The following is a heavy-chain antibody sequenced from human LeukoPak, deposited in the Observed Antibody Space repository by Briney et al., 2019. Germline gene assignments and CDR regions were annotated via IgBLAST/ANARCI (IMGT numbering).Heavy chain of an antibody. CDR3: VKDMYRIAAHAPGA. CDR2: ISSNGGST. CDR1: GFTFSNYT. Sequence: PGGSLRLSCSASGFTFSNYTMHWVRQAPGKGLEYVSSISSNGGSTYSADSVKGRFTISRDNSKNTLYLQMSSLRAEDTAVYYCVKDMYRIAAHAPGAWGQGTLVTVSS. D-gene: IGHD6-13*01. V-gene: IGHV3-64D*09. J-gene: IGHJ5*02.